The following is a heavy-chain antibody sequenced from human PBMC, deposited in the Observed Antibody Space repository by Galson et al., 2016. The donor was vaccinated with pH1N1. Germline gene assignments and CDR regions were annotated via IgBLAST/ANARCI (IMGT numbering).Heavy chain of an antibody. CDR1: GFTFINAW. J-gene: IGHJ5*02. CDR3: ILLKQGFFDP. V-gene: IGHV3-15*04. D-gene: IGHD2-8*01. CDR2: IASKSAGGTT. Sequence: SLRLSCAASGFTFINAWMTWVRQAPGKGLEWVGRIASKSAGGTTEYAAPLKGRFTISRDDSKNTLYLQMNSLKPEDTAVYYCILLKQGFFDPWGQGTLVTVSS.